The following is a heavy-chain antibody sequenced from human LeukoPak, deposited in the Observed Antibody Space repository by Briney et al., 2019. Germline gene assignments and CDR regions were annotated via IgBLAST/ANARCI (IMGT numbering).Heavy chain of an antibody. CDR3: AKEGGYYGSGSSYFGY. J-gene: IGHJ4*02. CDR1: GFTFSSYG. CDR2: ISGSGGST. Sequence: PGGSLRLSCAASGFTFSSYGMSWVRQAPGKGLEWVSAISGSGGSTYYADSVKGRFTISRDNSKNTLYLQMNSLRAEDTAVYYCAKEGGYYGSGSSYFGYWGQGTLVTVSS. D-gene: IGHD3-10*01. V-gene: IGHV3-23*01.